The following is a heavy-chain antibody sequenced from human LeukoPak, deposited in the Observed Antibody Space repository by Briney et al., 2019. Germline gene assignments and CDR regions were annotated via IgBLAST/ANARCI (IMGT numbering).Heavy chain of an antibody. J-gene: IGHJ4*02. CDR1: GYTFPSYG. V-gene: IGHV1-18*01. D-gene: IGHD3-22*01. CDR3: ARVRSYYDSSAYDY. CDR2: ISAYNGNT. Sequence: ASVKVSCKASGYTFPSYGISWVGQAPGQGLEWMGLISAYNGNTNYAQKLQGRVTMTTETSTSTDYMELRSLRSDDTAVYYCARVRSYYDSSAYDYWGQGALVTVSS.